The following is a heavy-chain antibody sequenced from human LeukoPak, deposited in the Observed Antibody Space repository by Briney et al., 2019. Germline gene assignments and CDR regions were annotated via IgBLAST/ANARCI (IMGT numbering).Heavy chain of an antibody. J-gene: IGHJ4*02. CDR1: GGSFSGYY. D-gene: IGHD5-18*01. V-gene: IGHV4-34*01. CDR3: ARMFRGYSYGYEPVESDY. Sequence: PSETLSLTCAVYGGSFSGYYWSWIRQPPGKGLEWIGEINHSGSTNYNPSLKSRVTISVDTSKNQFSLKLSSVTAADTAVYYCARMFRGYSYGYEPVESDYWGQGTLVTVSS. CDR2: INHSGST.